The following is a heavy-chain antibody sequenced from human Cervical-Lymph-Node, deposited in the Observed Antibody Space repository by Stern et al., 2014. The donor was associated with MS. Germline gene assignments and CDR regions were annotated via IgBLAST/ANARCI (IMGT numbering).Heavy chain of an antibody. J-gene: IGHJ4*02. V-gene: IGHV3-30-3*01. CDR3: ARDTCRGGGCYFRY. CDR1: GFIFSSYA. CDR2: LSNEGSKQ. D-gene: IGHD2-15*01. Sequence: VQLVESGGGVVQPGRSLRLSCAASGFIFSSYAMHWVRQAPGQGLDWVAFLSNEGSKQFYADSVQGRFTISRANSTTTPYMQINSLRPEDTAVYYCARDTCRGGGCYFRYWGQGILITVSS.